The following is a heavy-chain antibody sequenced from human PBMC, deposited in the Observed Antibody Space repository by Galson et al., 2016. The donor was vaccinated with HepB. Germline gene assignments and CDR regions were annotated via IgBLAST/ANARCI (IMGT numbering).Heavy chain of an antibody. J-gene: IGHJ4*02. CDR1: GFTFNSSA. Sequence: SMRLSCAASGFTFNSSAMTWVRLTPGKGLEWVSTLSGGGSTKNYADSVRGRFSITRDNSKATLYLYMSSLRHEDAAVYYCAKHRRYTSGYYFDSWGQGSLVTVSS. CDR2: LSGGGSTK. D-gene: IGHD6-19*01. CDR3: AKHRRYTSGYYFDS. V-gene: IGHV3-23*01.